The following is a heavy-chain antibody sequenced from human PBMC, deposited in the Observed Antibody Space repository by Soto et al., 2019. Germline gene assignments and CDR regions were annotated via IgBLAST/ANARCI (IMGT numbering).Heavy chain of an antibody. CDR1: GGTFSSNA. CDR3: ARGSSSPHIYYGMDV. CDR2: IIPIFGTA. Sequence: QVQLVQSGAEVKKPGSSVKVSCKASGGTFSSNAISWVRQAPGQGLEWMGGIIPIFGTANYAQKFQGRVTITAEESASTADMELRSLRSEDTAVYYCARGSSSPHIYYGMDVWGQGTTVTVSS. J-gene: IGHJ6*02. D-gene: IGHD6-13*01. V-gene: IGHV1-69*12.